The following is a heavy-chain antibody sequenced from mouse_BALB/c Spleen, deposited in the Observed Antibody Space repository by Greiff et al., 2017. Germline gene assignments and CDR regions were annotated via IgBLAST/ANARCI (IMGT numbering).Heavy chain of an antibody. J-gene: IGHJ4*01. CDR1: GFTFSSYY. V-gene: IGHV5-6-2*01. CDR3: ARQLGPAYAMDY. D-gene: IGHD3-1*01. CDR2: INSNGGST. Sequence: EVMLVESGGGLVKLGGSLKLSCAASGFTFSSYYMSWVRQTPEKRLELVAAINSNGGSTYYPDTVKGRFTISRDNAKNTLYLQMSSLKSEDTALYYCARQLGPAYAMDYWGQGTSVTVSS.